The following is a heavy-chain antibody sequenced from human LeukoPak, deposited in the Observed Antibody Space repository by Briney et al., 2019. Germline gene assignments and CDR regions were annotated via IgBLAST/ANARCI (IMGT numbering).Heavy chain of an antibody. CDR3: AREQAYYYYYCMDV. V-gene: IGHV4-39*01. CDR2: IYYSGST. Sequence: SETLSLTCTVSGGSISSSSYYWGWIRQPPGKGLEWIGSIYYSGSTYYNPSLKSRVTISVDTSKNQFSLNLSSVPAADTAVYYCAREQAYYYYYCMDVWGKGTTVTVSS. J-gene: IGHJ6*03. CDR1: GGSISSSSYY. D-gene: IGHD1-26*01.